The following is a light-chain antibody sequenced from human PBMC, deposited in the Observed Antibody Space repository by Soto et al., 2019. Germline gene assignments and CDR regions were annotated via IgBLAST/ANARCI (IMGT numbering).Light chain of an antibody. CDR3: QQYGSSPPYT. V-gene: IGKV3-20*01. J-gene: IGKJ2*01. CDR1: QSVSSSY. CDR2: GAS. Sequence: EIVLTKSPGTLSLSPGQRATISCRASQSVSSSYLAWYQQKPGQAPRLLIYGASSRDTGIPDRFSGSVSGTDFTLTISRLEPEAFAVYYCQQYGSSPPYTFGQGTKLEIK.